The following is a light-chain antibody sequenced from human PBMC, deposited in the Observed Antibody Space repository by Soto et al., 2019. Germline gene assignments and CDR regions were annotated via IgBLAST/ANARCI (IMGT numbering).Light chain of an antibody. CDR1: QGISNF. CDR3: QHYDTFPYT. CDR2: DAS. J-gene: IGKJ2*01. V-gene: IGKV1-16*01. Sequence: DIQMTQSPSSLSTSVGDRVTITCRASQGISNFLAWYQQKPGKAPKLLIYDASTLESGVSSGFSGSGSGTEFTLTISSLRPDDFATYYCQHYDTFPYTFGQGTKLEIK.